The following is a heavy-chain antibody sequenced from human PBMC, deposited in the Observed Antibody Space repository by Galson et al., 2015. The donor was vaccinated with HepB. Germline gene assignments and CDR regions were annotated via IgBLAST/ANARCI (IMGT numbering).Heavy chain of an antibody. D-gene: IGHD3-9*01. Sequence: SVKVSCKASGYTFTSYDINWVRQATGQGLEWMGWMNPNSGNTGYAQKFQGRVTMTRNTSISTAYMELSSLRSEDTAVYYCARGRSNGGLRYFDWMMGLHYYYYYMDVWGKGTTVTVSS. J-gene: IGHJ6*03. CDR3: ARGRSNGGLRYFDWMMGLHYYYYYMDV. CDR1: GYTFTSYD. V-gene: IGHV1-8*01. CDR2: MNPNSGNT.